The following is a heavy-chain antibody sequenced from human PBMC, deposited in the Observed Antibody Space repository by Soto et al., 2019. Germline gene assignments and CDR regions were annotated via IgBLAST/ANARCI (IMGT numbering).Heavy chain of an antibody. CDR1: GFTFSNFA. J-gene: IGHJ4*02. Sequence: EVQLLESGGGLVQPGGSLRLSCAASGFTFSNFAMFWVRQAPGKGLEWVSSISRTGGAAHYADSVNGRFTISRDNSKNTLLLQMDSLRAEDTAVYYCAKAYDYIGGSYPRELEHGGQGTLVTVSS. CDR2: ISRTGGAA. CDR3: AKAYDYIGGSYPRELEH. D-gene: IGHD3-16*02. V-gene: IGHV3-23*01.